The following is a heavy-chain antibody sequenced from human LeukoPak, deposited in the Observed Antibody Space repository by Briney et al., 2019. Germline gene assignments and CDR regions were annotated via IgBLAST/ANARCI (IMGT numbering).Heavy chain of an antibody. D-gene: IGHD6-13*01. CDR1: GYTFTGYY. J-gene: IGHJ5*02. CDR3: ARGQMGIAPVPGWFDP. Sequence: AASVKVSCKASGYTFTGYYMHWVRQAPGQGLEWMGWINPNSGGTNYAQKFQGRVTMTRDTSISTAYMELSRLRSDDTAVYYCARGQMGIAPVPGWFDPWGQGTLVTVSS. CDR2: INPNSGGT. V-gene: IGHV1-2*02.